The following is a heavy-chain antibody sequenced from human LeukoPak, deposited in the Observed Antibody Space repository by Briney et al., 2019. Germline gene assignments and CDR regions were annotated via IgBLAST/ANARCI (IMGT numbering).Heavy chain of an antibody. D-gene: IGHD3-3*01. CDR1: GYTSTRYY. J-gene: IGHJ6*02. Sequence: GASVKVSCKASGYTSTRYYMHWVRQAPGQGLEWMGIINPSGGSTSYAQKFQGRVTMTRDTSTSTVSMELSSLRSEDTAVYYCVEWKPGMDVWGQGTTVTVSS. V-gene: IGHV1-46*01. CDR3: VEWKPGMDV. CDR2: INPSGGST.